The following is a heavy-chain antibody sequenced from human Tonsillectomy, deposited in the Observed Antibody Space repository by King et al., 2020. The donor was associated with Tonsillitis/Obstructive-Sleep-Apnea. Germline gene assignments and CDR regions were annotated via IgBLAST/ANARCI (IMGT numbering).Heavy chain of an antibody. CDR3: AREPPSPYYDFWCGEALRENWFDP. D-gene: IGHD3-3*01. CDR2: ISAYNGNT. Sequence: QLVQSGAEVKKPGASVKVSCKASGYTFTSYGISWVRQAPGQGLEWMGWISAYNGNTNYAQKLQGRVTMTTDTSTSTAYMELRSLRSDDTAVDYCAREPPSPYYDFWCGEALRENWFDPWGQGTPVTVSS. J-gene: IGHJ5*02. V-gene: IGHV1-18*01. CDR1: GYTFTSYG.